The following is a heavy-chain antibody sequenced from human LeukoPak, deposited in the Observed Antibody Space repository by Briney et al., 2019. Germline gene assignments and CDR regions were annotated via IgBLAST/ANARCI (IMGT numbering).Heavy chain of an antibody. J-gene: IGHJ4*02. D-gene: IGHD5-18*01. CDR2: IWYDGSNK. CDR3: TKDIAQGYTFGYIEQDY. V-gene: IGHV3-33*06. CDR1: GFTFSSYG. Sequence: GGSLRLSCAASGFTFSSYGMHWVRQAPGKGLEWVAVIWYDGSNKYYADSVKGRFTISRDNSKDTLSLQMNSLRAEDTAVYYCTKDIAQGYTFGYIEQDYWGQGTLVTVSS.